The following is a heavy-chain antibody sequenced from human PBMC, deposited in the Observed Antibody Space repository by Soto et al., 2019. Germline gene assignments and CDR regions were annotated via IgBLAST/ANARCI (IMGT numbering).Heavy chain of an antibody. CDR2: ISSSSSYT. V-gene: IGHV3-11*06. CDR1: GFTFSDYY. D-gene: IGHD2-15*01. CDR3: ARDVVVVVAATYHYYYGMDV. Sequence: GGSLRLSCAASGFTFSDYYMSWIRQAPGKGLEWVSYISSSSSYTNYADSVKGRFTISRDNAKNSLYLQMNSLRAEDTAVHYCARDVVVVVAATYHYYYGMDVWGQGTTVTVSS. J-gene: IGHJ6*02.